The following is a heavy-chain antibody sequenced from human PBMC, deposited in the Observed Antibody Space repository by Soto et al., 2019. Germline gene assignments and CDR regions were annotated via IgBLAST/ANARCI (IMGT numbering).Heavy chain of an antibody. V-gene: IGHV3-15*01. CDR3: TTPRVDYYYYDMDV. J-gene: IGHJ6*02. Sequence: GGYLRLSCAASGFTFSNAWMSWVRQAPGKGLEWVGRIKSKTDGRTTDYAAPVKGRFTISRDDSKNTLYLQMNSLKTEDTAVYYCTTPRVDYYYYDMDVWGQGTTVTVSS. D-gene: IGHD3-3*01. CDR1: GFTFSNAW. CDR2: IKSKTDGRTT.